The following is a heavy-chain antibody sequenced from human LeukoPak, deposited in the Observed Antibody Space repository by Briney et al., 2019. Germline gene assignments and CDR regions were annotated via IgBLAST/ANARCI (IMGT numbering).Heavy chain of an antibody. Sequence: PSETLSLTCAVYGGSSSGYYWTWIRQSPGKGLEWIGYIYYSGSTNYNPPLKSRVTISVDTSKNQFSLKLSSVTAADSAVYYCARPREQWLGNDAFDIWGQGTMVTVSS. CDR1: GGSSSGYY. J-gene: IGHJ3*02. CDR3: ARPREQWLGNDAFDI. D-gene: IGHD6-19*01. V-gene: IGHV4-59*08. CDR2: IYYSGST.